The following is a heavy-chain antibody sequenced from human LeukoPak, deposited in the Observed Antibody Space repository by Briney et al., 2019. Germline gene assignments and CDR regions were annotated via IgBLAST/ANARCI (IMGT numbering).Heavy chain of an antibody. CDR2: INWNSGSK. CDR3: AKDFSSGYYYFDY. CDR1: VLTFDDYA. V-gene: IGHV3-9*01. D-gene: IGHD3-22*01. Sequence: PGGSLRLTCAASVLTFDDYAIHWVRQAPEKGLEWVSGINWNSGSKHYADSVKGRFTISRDNAKNSLYLQMNSLRAEDTALYYCAKDFSSGYYYFDYWGQGTLVTVSS. J-gene: IGHJ4*02.